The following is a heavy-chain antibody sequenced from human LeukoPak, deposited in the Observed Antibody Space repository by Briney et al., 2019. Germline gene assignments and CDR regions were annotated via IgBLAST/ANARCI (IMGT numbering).Heavy chain of an antibody. J-gene: IGHJ4*02. Sequence: GGSLRLSCAASGFTFSSYGMHWVRQAPGKGLEWVAVISYDGSNKYYADSVKGRFTISRDNAKNSLYLQMNSLKTEDTAVHCCTTDGAPSPDTAMGPFDYWGQGTLVTVSS. CDR2: ISYDGSNK. D-gene: IGHD5-18*01. CDR1: GFTFSSYG. CDR3: TTDGAPSPDTAMGPFDY. V-gene: IGHV3-30*03.